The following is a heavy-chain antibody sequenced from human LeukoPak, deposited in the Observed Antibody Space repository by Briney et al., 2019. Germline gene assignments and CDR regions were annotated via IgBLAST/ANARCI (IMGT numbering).Heavy chain of an antibody. J-gene: IGHJ3*02. CDR3: ARQRGRITLYRGVIPDAFDM. V-gene: IGHV4-59*01. D-gene: IGHD3-10*01. Sequence: SETLSLSCSVSSGSIRNYFLSWVRHPPGKGFEWIWRISSSGGTTYNPSLTSRITISVDTSKDQFSLNLKSVTAADTAVYYCARQRGRITLYRGVIPDAFDMWGQGTMVTVS. CDR2: ISSSGGT. CDR1: SGSIRNYF.